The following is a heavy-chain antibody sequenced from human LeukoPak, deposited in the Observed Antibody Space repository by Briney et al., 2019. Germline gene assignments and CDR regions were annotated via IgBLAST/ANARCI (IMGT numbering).Heavy chain of an antibody. J-gene: IGHJ4*02. CDR3: TNNYYDSSGYSSYSDY. CDR2: IRYDGSYT. D-gene: IGHD3-22*01. Sequence: PGGSLRLSCVVSEFTFSSYGMHWVRQAPGNGLEWVAFIRYDGSYTYYADSVKGRFTISRDNSKNTLYLQMSSLRAEDTAIYYCTNNYYDSSGYSSYSDYWGQGTLVTVSS. CDR1: EFTFSSYG. V-gene: IGHV3-30*02.